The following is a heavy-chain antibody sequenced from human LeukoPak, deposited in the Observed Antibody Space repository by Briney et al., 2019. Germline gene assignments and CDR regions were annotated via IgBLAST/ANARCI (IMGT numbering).Heavy chain of an antibody. CDR2: IIPILGIA. D-gene: IGHD2-2*01. CDR1: GGTFSSYA. Sequence: SVKVSCKASGGTFSSYAISWVRQAPGQGLEWMGRIIPILGIANYAQKFQGRVTITADKSTSTAYMELSSLRSEDTAVYYCARGKGIVVVPAATSFDYWGQGTLVTVSS. CDR3: ARGKGIVVVPAATSFDY. J-gene: IGHJ4*02. V-gene: IGHV1-69*04.